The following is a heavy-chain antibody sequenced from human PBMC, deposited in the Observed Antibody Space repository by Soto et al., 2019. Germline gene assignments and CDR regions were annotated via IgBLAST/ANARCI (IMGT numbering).Heavy chain of an antibody. CDR1: GFTFRSYT. CDR3: AKSHRKRGGFDY. CDR2: ISSSGSTI. J-gene: IGHJ4*02. Sequence: EVQLVESGGGLVKPGGSLRLSCAASGFTFRSYTMSWVRQAPGEGLEWVSSISSSGSTIYYADSVKGRFTISRDNAKNSLYLQMNSLRAEDTAVYYCAKSHRKRGGFDYWGQGTLVTVSS. V-gene: IGHV3-21*01.